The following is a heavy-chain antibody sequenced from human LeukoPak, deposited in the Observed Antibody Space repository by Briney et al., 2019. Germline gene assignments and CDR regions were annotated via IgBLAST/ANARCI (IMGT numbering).Heavy chain of an antibody. CDR2: ISSSGSTI. D-gene: IGHD4-17*01. J-gene: IGHJ4*02. CDR1: GFTFSSYE. V-gene: IGHV3-48*03. CDR3: ARDLDYGDYVLDY. Sequence: GGSLRLSCAASGFTFSSYEMNWVRQAPGKGLEWVTYISSSGSTIYYADSVKGRFAISRDNAKSSLYPQMNSLRAEDTAVYYCARDLDYGDYVLDYWGQGTLVTVSS.